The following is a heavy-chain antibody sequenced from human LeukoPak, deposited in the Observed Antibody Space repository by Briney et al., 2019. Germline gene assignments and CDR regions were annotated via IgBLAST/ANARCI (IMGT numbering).Heavy chain of an antibody. J-gene: IGHJ4*02. Sequence: GGSLRLSCAASGFSLSSYAMSWVRQAPGRGLEWVSAISSTDAGTYHADSVKGRFTISRDNAKNSLYLQMNSLRAEDTAVYYCARDLSIRYCSGGSCYSGYFDYWGQGTLVTVSS. CDR2: ISSTDAGT. V-gene: IGHV3-23*01. CDR3: ARDLSIRYCSGGSCYSGYFDY. CDR1: GFSLSSYA. D-gene: IGHD2-15*01.